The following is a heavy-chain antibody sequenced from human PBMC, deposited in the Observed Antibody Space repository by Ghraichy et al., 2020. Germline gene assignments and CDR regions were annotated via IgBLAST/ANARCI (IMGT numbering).Heavy chain of an antibody. J-gene: IGHJ4*02. CDR3: ARCVESYGSGLYYFDY. D-gene: IGHD3-10*01. CDR1: GGSVSSGSYY. Sequence: SETLSLTCTVSGGSVSSGSYYWSWIRQPPGKGLEWIGYIYYSGSTNYNPSLKSRVTISVDTSKNQFSLKLSSVTAADTAVYYCARCVESYGSGLYYFDYWGQGTLVTVSS. V-gene: IGHV4-61*01. CDR2: IYYSGST.